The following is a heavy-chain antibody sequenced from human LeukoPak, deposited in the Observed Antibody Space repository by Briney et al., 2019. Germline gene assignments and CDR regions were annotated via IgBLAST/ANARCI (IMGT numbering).Heavy chain of an antibody. J-gene: IGHJ4*02. CDR1: GFPFSSYS. D-gene: IGHD1-1*01. CDR3: VRVKGTYFDF. Sequence: TGESLRLSCAASGFPFSSYSMNWVRQAPGKGLEWVSYISASGSNIYYLDSVKGRFTVSRDNAMNSLFLQMDRPRAEDTAVYYCVRVKGTYFDFWGQGTLVTVSS. V-gene: IGHV3-48*01. CDR2: ISASGSNI.